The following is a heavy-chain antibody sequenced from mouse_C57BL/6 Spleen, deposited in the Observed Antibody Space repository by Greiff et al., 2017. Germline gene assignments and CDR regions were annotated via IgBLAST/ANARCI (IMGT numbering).Heavy chain of an antibody. CDR1: GFNIKDYY. V-gene: IGHV14-2*01. CDR3: APYGYDPSFAY. Sequence: VQLQQSGAELVKPGASVKLSCTASGFNIKDYYMHWVKQRTEQGLEWIGRIDPEDGETKSAPKFPGKATITADTSSNTAYLQLSSLTSEDTAVYYCAPYGYDPSFAYWGQGTLVTVSA. J-gene: IGHJ3*01. CDR2: IDPEDGET. D-gene: IGHD2-2*01.